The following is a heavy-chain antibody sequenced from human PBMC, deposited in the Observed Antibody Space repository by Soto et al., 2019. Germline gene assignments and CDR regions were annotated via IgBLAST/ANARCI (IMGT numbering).Heavy chain of an antibody. CDR1: GFTFSSYA. CDR3: ARAVYCTTANCWDDFHYYNIDV. J-gene: IGHJ6*02. V-gene: IGHV3-23*01. D-gene: IGHD2-2*01. CDR2: ISGSGGST. Sequence: PGGSLRLSCAASGFTFSSYAMSWVRQAPGKGLEWVSAISGSGGSTYYADSVKGRFTISRDNSKNTLYLQMNSLRAEDTAVYYCARAVYCTTANCWDDFHYYNIDVWGQGTAVTVSS.